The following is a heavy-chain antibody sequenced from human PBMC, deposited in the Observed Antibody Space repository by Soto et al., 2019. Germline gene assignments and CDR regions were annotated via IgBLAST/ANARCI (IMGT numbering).Heavy chain of an antibody. CDR3: ARGVLGYYYDSSGGPPFDI. V-gene: IGHV4-4*07. CDR1: GGSISSYY. D-gene: IGHD3-22*01. Sequence: SETLSLTCTVSGGSISSYYWSWIRQLAGKGLEWIGRIYTSGSTNYNPSLKSRVTMSVDTSKNQFSLKLSSVTAADTAVYYCARGVLGYYYDSSGGPPFDIWGQGTMVTVSS. CDR2: IYTSGST. J-gene: IGHJ3*02.